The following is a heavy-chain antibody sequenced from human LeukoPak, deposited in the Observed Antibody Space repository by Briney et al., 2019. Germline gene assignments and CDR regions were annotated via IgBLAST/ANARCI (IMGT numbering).Heavy chain of an antibody. Sequence: PGGSLRLSCAASGFPFSSYWMAWVRQAPGKGLEWVASIKQDGGETFYVDSVKGRFTISRDNAKNSLYLQMNSLRAEDTAVYYCAGGPGGYGDYFDYWGQGTLVTVSS. D-gene: IGHD4-17*01. V-gene: IGHV3-7*01. CDR2: IKQDGGET. CDR3: AGGPGGYGDYFDY. CDR1: GFPFSSYW. J-gene: IGHJ4*02.